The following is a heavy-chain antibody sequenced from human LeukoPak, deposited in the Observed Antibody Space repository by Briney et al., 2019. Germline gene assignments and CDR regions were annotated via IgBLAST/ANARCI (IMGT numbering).Heavy chain of an antibody. CDR2: ISPSGNYI. J-gene: IGHJ4*02. CDR3: ARDLSSSISCYSY. V-gene: IGHV3-21*01. D-gene: IGHD2-2*01. Sequence: GGSLRLSCAASGFTFDDYAMHWVRQAPGKGLEWVSSISPSGNYIYYADSLEGRFTISRDNAKNSLYLQMNSLRAEDTAVYYCARDLSSSISCYSYWGQGTLVTVSS. CDR1: GFTFDDYA.